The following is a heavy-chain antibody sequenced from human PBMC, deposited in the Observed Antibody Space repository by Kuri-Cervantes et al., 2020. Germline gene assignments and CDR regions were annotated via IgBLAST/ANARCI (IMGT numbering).Heavy chain of an antibody. CDR3: ARTAMVTYWFDP. CDR2: INQDGSEK. V-gene: IGHV3-7*01. Sequence: GGSLRLSCTASGFTFSSHWMTWVRQAPEKGLEWVANINQDGSEKYYVDSLKGRFTISRDNAKNSLYLQMNSLRAEDTAVYYCARTAMVTYWFDPWGQGTLVTVSS. CDR1: GFTFSSHW. D-gene: IGHD5-18*01. J-gene: IGHJ5*02.